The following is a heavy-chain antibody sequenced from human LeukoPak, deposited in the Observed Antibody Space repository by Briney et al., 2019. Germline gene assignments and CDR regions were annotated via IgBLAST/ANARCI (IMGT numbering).Heavy chain of an antibody. V-gene: IGHV3-11*05. CDR1: GFMFSDYF. CDR3: ARDNGNKYYFDY. Sequence: PGGSLRLSCAAYGFMFSDYFMSWIRQAPGKELEWISYISSNSKYTKYADSVKGRFTTSRDNAKKSLYLQMNSLRAEDTAVYYCARDNGNKYYFDYWGQGTLVTVSS. CDR2: ISSNSKYT. J-gene: IGHJ4*02. D-gene: IGHD2-8*01.